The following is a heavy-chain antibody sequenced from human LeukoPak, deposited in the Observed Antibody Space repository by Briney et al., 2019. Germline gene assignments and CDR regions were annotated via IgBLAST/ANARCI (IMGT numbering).Heavy chain of an antibody. D-gene: IGHD6-13*01. CDR2: ISGSGGST. Sequence: PGGSLRLSCAASGFTFSSYAMSWVRQAPGKGLEWVSGISGSGGSTYYADSVKGRFTISRDNAKNSLYLQMNSLRAEDTAVYYCARGSSSWYGMVDYWGQGTLVTVSS. V-gene: IGHV3-23*01. CDR3: ARGSSSWYGMVDY. CDR1: GFTFSSYA. J-gene: IGHJ4*02.